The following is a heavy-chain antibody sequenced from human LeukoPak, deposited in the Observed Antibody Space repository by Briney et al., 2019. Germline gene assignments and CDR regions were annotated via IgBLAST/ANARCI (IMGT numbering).Heavy chain of an antibody. Sequence: GGSLRLSCAASGITVSSKYMSWVRQAPGKGLEWVSVMQSGGSTYYADSVKGRFTISRDNAKNSLYLQMNSLRDEDTAVYYCARLWSRGEGIDYWGQGTLVTVSS. CDR3: ARLWSRGEGIDY. J-gene: IGHJ4*02. CDR1: GITVSSKY. V-gene: IGHV3-53*01. D-gene: IGHD3-10*01. CDR2: MQSGGST.